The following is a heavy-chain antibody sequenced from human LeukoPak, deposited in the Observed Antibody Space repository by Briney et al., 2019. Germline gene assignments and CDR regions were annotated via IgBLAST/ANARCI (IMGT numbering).Heavy chain of an antibody. Sequence: SETLSLTCTVSGGSISGGSYYWSWIRQPAGKGLEWIGRIYTSGSTNYNPSLKSRVTISVDTSKNQFSLKLSSVTAADTAVYYCARGYYGSGSYSSAVPWGQGTLVTVSS. CDR2: IYTSGST. D-gene: IGHD3-10*01. J-gene: IGHJ5*02. CDR3: ARGYYGSGSYSSAVP. V-gene: IGHV4-61*02. CDR1: GGSISGGSYY.